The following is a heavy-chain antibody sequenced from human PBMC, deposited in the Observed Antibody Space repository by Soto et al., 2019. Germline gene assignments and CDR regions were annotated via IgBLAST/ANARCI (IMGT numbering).Heavy chain of an antibody. Sequence: PSETLSLTCTVSGGSISSYYWSWIRQPPGKGLEWIGYIYYSGSTNYNSSLKSRVTISVDTSKNQFSLKLSSVTAADTAVYYCARDLWFGEFYFDYWGQGTLVTVSS. CDR3: ARDLWFGEFYFDY. CDR2: IYYSGST. J-gene: IGHJ4*02. D-gene: IGHD3-10*01. V-gene: IGHV4-59*01. CDR1: GGSISSYY.